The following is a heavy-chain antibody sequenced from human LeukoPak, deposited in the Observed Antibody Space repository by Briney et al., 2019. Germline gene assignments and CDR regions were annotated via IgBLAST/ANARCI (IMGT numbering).Heavy chain of an antibody. CDR3: ATDLGPVSSGHYYLDY. CDR1: GYTLTELS. J-gene: IGHJ4*02. V-gene: IGHV1-24*01. CDR2: FDPEDGET. D-gene: IGHD3-22*01. Sequence: ASVKVSCKVSGYTLTELSMHWVRQAPGKGLEWMGGFDPEDGETIYAQKFQGRVTMTEDTSTDTAYMELSSLRSEDTAVYYCATDLGPVSSGHYYLDYWGQGTLVTVSS.